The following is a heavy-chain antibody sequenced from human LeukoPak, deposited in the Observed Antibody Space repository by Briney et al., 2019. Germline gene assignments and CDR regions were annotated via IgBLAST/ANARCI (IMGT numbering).Heavy chain of an antibody. CDR2: FDPEDGET. V-gene: IGHV1-24*01. Sequence: ASVKVSCKVSGYTLTDLSMHRVRQAPGKGLEWMGGFDPEDGETIYAQKFQSRVTMTEDTSTDTAYMELSSLRSEDTVVYYCATGEGGRWLQLSPIFDYWGQGTLVTVSS. D-gene: IGHD5-24*01. J-gene: IGHJ4*02. CDR3: ATGEGGRWLQLSPIFDY. CDR1: GYTLTDLS.